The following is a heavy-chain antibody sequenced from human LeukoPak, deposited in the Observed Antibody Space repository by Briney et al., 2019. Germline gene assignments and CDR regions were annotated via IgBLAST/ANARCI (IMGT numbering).Heavy chain of an antibody. D-gene: IGHD1-14*01. CDR2: IKQDGSEK. CDR3: ARVRRAKRQNRYYFYYYMDV. V-gene: IGHV3-7*01. J-gene: IGHJ6*03. Sequence: GGSLRLSCAASGFTFSSYWMSWVRQAPGKGLEWVANIKQDGSEKYYVDSVKGRFTISRDNAKDSLYLQMNSLRAEDTAVHFCARVRRAKRQNRYYFYYYMDVWGKGTTVAVSS. CDR1: GFTFSSYW.